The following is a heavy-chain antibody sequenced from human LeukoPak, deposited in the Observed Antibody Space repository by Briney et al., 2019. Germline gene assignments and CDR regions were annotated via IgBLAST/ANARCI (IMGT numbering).Heavy chain of an antibody. D-gene: IGHD2/OR15-2a*01. Sequence: PGGSLRLSCAASGFTFSSSWVTWVRQAPGKGLEWVADIKQDGSDKYYVDSVKGRFTISRDNAKNSLYLQMNSLRAEDTAVYYCGRHSTYRSFDYWGQGTLVTVSS. CDR3: GRHSTYRSFDY. J-gene: IGHJ4*02. CDR1: GFTFSSSW. CDR2: IKQDGSDK. V-gene: IGHV3-7*04.